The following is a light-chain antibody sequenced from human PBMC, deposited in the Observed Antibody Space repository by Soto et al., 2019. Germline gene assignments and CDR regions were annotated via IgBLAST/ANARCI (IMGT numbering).Light chain of an antibody. Sequence: EIVMTQSPATLSVSPGERATLSCRASQSVNRNLAWYQQKPGQAPRLLIYGASTRATGIPARFSGSGSGTEFTLTISSLQSEDFAVYYCQQYNNWWTFGQGTKVGIK. V-gene: IGKV3-15*01. CDR3: QQYNNWWT. J-gene: IGKJ1*01. CDR2: GAS. CDR1: QSVNRN.